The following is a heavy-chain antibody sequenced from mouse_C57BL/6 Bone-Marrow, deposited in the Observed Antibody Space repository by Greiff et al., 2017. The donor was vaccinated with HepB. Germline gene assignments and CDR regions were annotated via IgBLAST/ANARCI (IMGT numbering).Heavy chain of an antibody. D-gene: IGHD2-4*01. J-gene: IGHJ3*01. Sequence: EVHLVESGGGLVQSGRSLRLSCATSGFTFSDFYMEWVRQAPGKGLEWIAASRNKANDYTTEYSASVKGRFIVSRDTSQSILYLQMNALRAEDTAIYYCAGDDYDQDWFAYWGQGTLVTVSA. V-gene: IGHV7-1*01. CDR2: SRNKANDYTT. CDR1: GFTFSDFY. CDR3: AGDDYDQDWFAY.